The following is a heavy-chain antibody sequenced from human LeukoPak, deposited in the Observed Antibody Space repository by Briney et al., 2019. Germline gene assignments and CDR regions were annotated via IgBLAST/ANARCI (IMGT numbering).Heavy chain of an antibody. J-gene: IGHJ4*02. CDR2: IYYSGST. V-gene: IGHV4-59*08. D-gene: IGHD6-19*01. CDR3: ARYSSSGWYFNFDY. CDR1: GGSISSYY. Sequence: PSETLSLTCTVSGGSISSYYWSWIRQPPGKGLEWIGYIYYSGSTNYNPSLKSRVTISVDTSKNQFSLKLSSVTAADTAVYYCARYSSSGWYFNFDYWGQGTLVTVSS.